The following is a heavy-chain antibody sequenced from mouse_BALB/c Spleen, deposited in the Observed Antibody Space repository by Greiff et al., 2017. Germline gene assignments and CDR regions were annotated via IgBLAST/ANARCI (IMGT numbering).Heavy chain of an antibody. J-gene: IGHJ4*01. V-gene: IGHV1-63*01. CDR2: IYPGSGNT. Sequence: QVQLQQSGAELVRPGTSVKISCKASGYAFTNYWLGWVKQRPGHGLEWIGDIYPGSGNTYYNEKFKGKATLTADKSSSTAYMQLSSLTSEDSAVYFCARRRRYGNYAMDYWGQGTSVTVSS. CDR3: ARRRRYGNYAMDY. CDR1: GYAFTNYW. D-gene: IGHD2-10*02.